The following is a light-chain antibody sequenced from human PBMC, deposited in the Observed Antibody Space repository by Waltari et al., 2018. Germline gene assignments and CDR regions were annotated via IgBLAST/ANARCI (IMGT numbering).Light chain of an antibody. CDR3: AAWDFRVDLWV. V-gene: IGLV1-44*01. J-gene: IGLJ3*02. Sequence: QSVLTQPPSASGTPGQKITISCPGARSNVGGNPVHWYRHLPGSPPNLLIFSATPRPTGVPDRFSGSKSGTSASLAISGLQSEDEAHYYCAAWDFRVDLWVFGGGTKLTVL. CDR2: SAT. CDR1: RSNVGGNP.